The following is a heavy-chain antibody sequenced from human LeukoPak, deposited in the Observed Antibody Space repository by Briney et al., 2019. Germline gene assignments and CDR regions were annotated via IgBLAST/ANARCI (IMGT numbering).Heavy chain of an antibody. CDR2: TYYRSKWYN. D-gene: IGHD3-3*01. CDR1: GDSVSSNSAA. CDR3: ASEARYYDFWSGYYYFDY. V-gene: IGHV6-1*01. J-gene: IGHJ4*02. Sequence: KVSQTLSLTCAISGDSVSSNSAAWNWIRQSPSRGLEWLGRTYYRSKWYNDYAVSVKSRITINPDTSKNQFSLQLNSVTPEDTAVYYCASEARYYDFWSGYYYFDYWGQGTLVTVSS.